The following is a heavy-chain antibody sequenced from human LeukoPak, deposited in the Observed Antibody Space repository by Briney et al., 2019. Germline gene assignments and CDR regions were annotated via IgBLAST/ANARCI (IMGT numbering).Heavy chain of an antibody. V-gene: IGHV3-9*01. J-gene: IGHJ6*02. CDR1: GFTFDDYA. CDR2: ITWNRDNI. Sequence: GGSLRLSCAASGFTFDDYAMHWVRHTPGKGLEWVAGITWNRDNIGYGDSVKGRFTISRDNVKNVLYLQMNSLRPEDTALYYCAKDLSSAITSALVLDVWGQGTTVIVS. D-gene: IGHD3-22*01. CDR3: AKDLSSAITSALVLDV.